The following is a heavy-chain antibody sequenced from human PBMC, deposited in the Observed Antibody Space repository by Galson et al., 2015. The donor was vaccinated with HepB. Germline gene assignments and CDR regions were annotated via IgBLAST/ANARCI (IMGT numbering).Heavy chain of an antibody. J-gene: IGHJ3*02. CDR1: GFTFSSYA. D-gene: IGHD4-17*01. CDR2: ISYDGSNK. CDR3: ARATTVTDGAFDI. V-gene: IGHV3-30*04. Sequence: SLRLSCAASGFTFSSYAMHWVRQAPGKGLEWVAVISYDGSNKYYADSVKGRFTISRDNSKNTLYLQINSLRAEDTAVYYCARATTVTDGAFDIWGQGTMVTVSS.